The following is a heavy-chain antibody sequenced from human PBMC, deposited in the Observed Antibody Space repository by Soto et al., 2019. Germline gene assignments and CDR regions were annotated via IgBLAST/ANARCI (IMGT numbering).Heavy chain of an antibody. V-gene: IGHV4-34*01. CDR2: INHSGST. CDR3: ARGGYYDILTGYSSAFDI. CDR1: GGSFSGYY. D-gene: IGHD3-9*01. Sequence: SETLSLTCAVYGGSFSGYYWSWIRQPPGKGLEWIGEINHSGSTNYNPSLESRVTISVDTSKNQFSLKLSSVTAADTAVYYCARGGYYDILTGYSSAFDIWGQGTMVTVSS. J-gene: IGHJ3*02.